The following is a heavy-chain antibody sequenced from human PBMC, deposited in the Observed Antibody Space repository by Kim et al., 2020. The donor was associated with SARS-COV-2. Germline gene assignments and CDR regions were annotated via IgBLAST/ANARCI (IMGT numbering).Heavy chain of an antibody. V-gene: IGHV3-9*01. CDR3: AKDIRGYSYGSGYY. D-gene: IGHD5-18*01. CDR1: GFTFDDYA. CDR2: ISWNSGSI. J-gene: IGHJ4*02. Sequence: GGSLRLSCAASGFTFDDYAMHWVRQAPGKGLEWVSGISWNSGSIGYADSVKGRFTISRDNAKNSLYLQMNSLRAEDTALYYCAKDIRGYSYGSGYYWGQGTLVTVSS.